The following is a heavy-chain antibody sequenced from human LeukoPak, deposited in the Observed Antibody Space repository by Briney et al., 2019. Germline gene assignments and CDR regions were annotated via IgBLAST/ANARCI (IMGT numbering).Heavy chain of an antibody. D-gene: IGHD4-11*01. J-gene: IGHJ4*02. V-gene: IGHV3-30-3*01. CDR1: GFTFSSYA. CDR2: ISYDGSNK. Sequence: PGGSLRLSCAAPGFTFSSYAMHWVRQAPGKGLEWVAVISYDGSNKYYADSVKGRFTISRDNSKNTLYLQMNSLRAEDTAVYYCAREGGHDYSNSAGFFDYWGQGTLVTVSS. CDR3: AREGGHDYSNSAGFFDY.